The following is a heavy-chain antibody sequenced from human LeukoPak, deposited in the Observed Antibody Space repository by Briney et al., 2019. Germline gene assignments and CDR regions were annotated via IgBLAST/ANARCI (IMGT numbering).Heavy chain of an antibody. D-gene: IGHD6-13*01. V-gene: IGHV3-23*01. CDR3: AKGAAAGTGAGY. Sequence: GGSLRLSCAASGFTFSSYAMRWVRQAPGKGLEWVSSISGGGGSTYYADSVKGRFTISRDNSKNTLYLQMNSLRAEDTAVYYCAKGAAAGTGAGYWGQGTLVTVSS. CDR1: GFTFSSYA. J-gene: IGHJ4*02. CDR2: ISGGGGST.